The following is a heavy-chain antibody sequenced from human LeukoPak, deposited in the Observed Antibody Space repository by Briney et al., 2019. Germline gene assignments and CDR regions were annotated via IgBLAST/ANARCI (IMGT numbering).Heavy chain of an antibody. CDR3: ARVHWYFDF. V-gene: IGHV3-48*01. D-gene: IGHD4/OR15-4a*01. CDR2: ISSTSGTI. J-gene: IGHJ2*01. Sequence: GGSLRLSCAASGFTFSTYSMNWVRQAPGKGLEWVSYISSTSGTIYYADSVKGRFTISRDNAKNSLYLQMNSLRAEDTAVYYCARVHWYFDFWGRGTLVTVSS. CDR1: GFTFSTYS.